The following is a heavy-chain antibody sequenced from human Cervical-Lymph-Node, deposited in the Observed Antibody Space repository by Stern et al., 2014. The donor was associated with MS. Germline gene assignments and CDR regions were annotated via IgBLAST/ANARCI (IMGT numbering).Heavy chain of an antibody. CDR1: GGTFSSYA. J-gene: IGHJ3*02. V-gene: IGHV1-69*01. CDR3: ARDQRHYGSGHYAFDI. CDR2: IIPIIGTA. D-gene: IGHD3-10*01. Sequence: QVQLVQSGAEGKKPGSSVKVSCKASGGTFSSYAFSWVRQAPGQGLEWLGGIIPIIGTANYAQKFQGRVTITADDSIKTVYMEVSSLRSEDTAVYYCARDQRHYGSGHYAFDIWGQGTMVTVSS.